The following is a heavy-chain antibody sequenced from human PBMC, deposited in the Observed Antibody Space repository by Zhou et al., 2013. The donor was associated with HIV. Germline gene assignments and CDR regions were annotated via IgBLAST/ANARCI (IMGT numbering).Heavy chain of an antibody. CDR3: ARDPPGYPYFFDY. CDR2: IKTYNGNT. J-gene: IGHJ4*02. Sequence: QVQLVQSGAELKEPGASVTVSCKASGYTFATSGISWVRQTPGQGLEWMGWIKTYNGNTNYAQKLQDRVTMTTDTSTTTVYMEVRSLRSDDTAVYYCARDPPGYPYFFDYWGQGTLVTVSS. V-gene: IGHV1-18*01. D-gene: IGHD5-12*01. CDR1: GYTFATSG.